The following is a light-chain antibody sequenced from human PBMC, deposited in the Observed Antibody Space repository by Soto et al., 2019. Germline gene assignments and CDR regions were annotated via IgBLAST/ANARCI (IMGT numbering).Light chain of an antibody. J-gene: IGLJ2*01. CDR3: QSYDSSLSALV. CDR1: SSNIGAGYD. CDR2: GNN. Sequence: QSVLTQPPSVSGAPGQRVTISCAGSSSNIGAGYDVHWYQQLPGTAPKLLIYGNNNRPSGVPDRFSGSKSGTSASLAITGLQAADEADYYCQSYDSSLSALVFGGGTKLTVL. V-gene: IGLV1-40*01.